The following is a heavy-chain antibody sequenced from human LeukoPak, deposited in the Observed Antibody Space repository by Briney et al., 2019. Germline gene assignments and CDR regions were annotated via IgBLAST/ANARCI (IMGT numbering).Heavy chain of an antibody. D-gene: IGHD5-24*01. J-gene: IGHJ2*01. CDR1: GGSISSSSYY. Sequence: SETLSPTCTVSGGSISSSSYYWSWIRQPPGKGLEWIGEINHSGSTNYNPSLKSRVTISVDTSKNQFSLKLSSVTAADTAVYYCARKWLQFRYFDLWGRGTLVTVSS. CDR3: ARKWLQFRYFDL. CDR2: INHSGST. V-gene: IGHV4-39*07.